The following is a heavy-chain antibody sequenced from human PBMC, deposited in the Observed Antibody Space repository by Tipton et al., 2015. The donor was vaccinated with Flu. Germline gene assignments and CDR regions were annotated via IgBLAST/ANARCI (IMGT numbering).Heavy chain of an antibody. CDR3: ARTYCSGGSCYSFDY. D-gene: IGHD2-15*01. J-gene: IGHJ4*02. CDR1: GYIFTNYG. V-gene: IGHV1-18*01. CDR2: ISANSANT. Sequence: QLVQSGPEVKKPGASVKVSCKASGYIFTNYGINWVRQAPGQGLEWMGWISANSANTNYAQKLQGRVTMTTDTSTSTAYMELRSLRSDDTAVYYCARTYCSGGSCYSFDYWGQGTLVTVSS.